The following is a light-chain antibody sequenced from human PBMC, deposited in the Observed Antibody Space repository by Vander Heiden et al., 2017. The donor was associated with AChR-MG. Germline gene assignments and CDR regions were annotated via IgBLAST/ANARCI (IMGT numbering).Light chain of an antibody. CDR3: ATWDSILNTMV. Sequence: QSVLTHPPSVSAASGQKVTISCPGGSSNIWNNQDSWYQRVPGAAPTLFIYANTKRPSGIPDRFSGSKSGPSATLDITGLQTGDEAEYYCATWDSILNTMVFGGGTELTVL. J-gene: IGLJ2*01. CDR1: SSNIWNNQ. CDR2: ANT. V-gene: IGLV1-51*02.